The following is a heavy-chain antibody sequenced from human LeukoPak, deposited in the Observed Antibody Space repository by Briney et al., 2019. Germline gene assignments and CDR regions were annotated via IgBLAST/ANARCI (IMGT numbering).Heavy chain of an antibody. J-gene: IGHJ6*02. CDR3: AGEGGYDSPAGGMDV. V-gene: IGHV3-21*01. CDR2: ISSSSSYI. CDR1: GFTFSSYS. D-gene: IGHD5-12*01. Sequence: GGSLRLSCAASGFTFSSYSMNWVRQAPGKGLEWVSSISSSSSYIYYADSVKGRFTISRDNAKNSLYLQMNSLRAEDTAVYYCAGEGGYDSPAGGMDVWGQGTTVTVSS.